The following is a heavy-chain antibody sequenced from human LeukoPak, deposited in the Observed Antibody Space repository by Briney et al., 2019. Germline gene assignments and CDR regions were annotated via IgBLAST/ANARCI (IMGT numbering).Heavy chain of an antibody. CDR2: INWNGGST. Sequence: PGGSLRLSCAASGFTFDDYGMSWVCQAPGKGLEWVSGINWNGGSTGYADSVKGRFTISRDNAKNSLYLQMNSLRAEDTALYYCARDIYCGGDCYSATYYFDYWGQGTLVTVSS. D-gene: IGHD2-21*01. CDR3: ARDIYCGGDCYSATYYFDY. J-gene: IGHJ4*02. V-gene: IGHV3-20*04. CDR1: GFTFDDYG.